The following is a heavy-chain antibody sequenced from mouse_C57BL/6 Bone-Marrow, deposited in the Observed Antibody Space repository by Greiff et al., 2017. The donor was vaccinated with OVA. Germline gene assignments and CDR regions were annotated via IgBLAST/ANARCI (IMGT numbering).Heavy chain of an antibody. Sequence: VQLQQSGAELVRPGASVKLSCTASGFNIKDDYMHWVKQRPEQGLEWIGWIDPENGDTEYASKFQGKATITADTSSNTAYLQLSSLTSEDTAVYYCTALFITFYWGKGTTLTVSS. CDR2: IDPENGDT. D-gene: IGHD1-1*01. CDR1: GFNIKDDY. J-gene: IGHJ2*01. CDR3: TALFITFY. V-gene: IGHV14-4*01.